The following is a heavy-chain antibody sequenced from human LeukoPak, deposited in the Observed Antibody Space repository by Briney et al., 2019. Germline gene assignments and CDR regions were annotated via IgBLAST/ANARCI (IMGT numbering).Heavy chain of an antibody. Sequence: SETLSLTCAVSGYSISSGYYWGWIRQPPGKGLEWIGSIYHSGSTYYNPSLKNRVTISVDTSKNQFSLKLSSVTAADTAVYYCASGLAVANDYWGQGTLVTVSS. J-gene: IGHJ4*02. V-gene: IGHV4-38-2*01. D-gene: IGHD6-19*01. CDR3: ASGLAVANDY. CDR2: IYHSGST. CDR1: GYSISSGYY.